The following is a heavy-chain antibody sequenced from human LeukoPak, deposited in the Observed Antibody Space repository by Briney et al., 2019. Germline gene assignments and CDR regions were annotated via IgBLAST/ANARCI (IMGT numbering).Heavy chain of an antibody. D-gene: IGHD3-10*01. CDR1: GGSISSSSYY. V-gene: IGHV4-39*01. J-gene: IGHJ4*02. CDR3: ARQRLWFGT. CDR2: IYYSGST. Sequence: TSETLSLTCTVSGGSISSSSYYWGWIRQPPGKGLEWIGSIYYSGSTYYNPSLKSRVTISVDTSKNQFSLKLSSVTAADTAVYYCARQRLWFGTWGQGTLVTVSS.